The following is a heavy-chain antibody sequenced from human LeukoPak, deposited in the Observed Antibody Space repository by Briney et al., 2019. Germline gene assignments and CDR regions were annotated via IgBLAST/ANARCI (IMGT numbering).Heavy chain of an antibody. D-gene: IGHD3-3*01. Sequence: ASVKVSCKASGYTFTNYYMHWVRQAPGQGLEWMGIINPSGGSTSYAQKFQGRVTMTRDTSTSTVYMELSSLRSEDTAVYYCARAGETIFGAPNWFDPWGQGTLVTVSS. CDR2: INPSGGST. J-gene: IGHJ5*02. V-gene: IGHV1-46*01. CDR1: GYTFTNYY. CDR3: ARAGETIFGAPNWFDP.